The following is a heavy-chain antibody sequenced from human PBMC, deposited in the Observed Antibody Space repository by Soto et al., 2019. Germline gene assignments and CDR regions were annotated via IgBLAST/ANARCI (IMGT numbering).Heavy chain of an antibody. D-gene: IGHD2-15*01. V-gene: IGHV1-3*01. CDR2: VNPDNGNT. CDR1: GYTFSVDT. CDR3: ARGIATGQLDP. J-gene: IGHJ5*02. Sequence: SLKGACKTSGYTFSVDTMDCLRQAPGQRLEWMGWVNPDNGNTKSSQKFQDRVIITRDTSASTAYMDLSSLRSEDTAVYYCARGIATGQLDPWGQGTLVTV.